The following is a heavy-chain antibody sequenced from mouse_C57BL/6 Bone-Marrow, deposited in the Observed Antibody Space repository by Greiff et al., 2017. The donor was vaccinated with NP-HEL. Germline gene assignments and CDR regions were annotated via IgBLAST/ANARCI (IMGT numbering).Heavy chain of an antibody. CDR1: GYAFTSYW. D-gene: IGHD1-1*02. CDR2: IYPADGDT. CDR3: AVCYYAKDGDC. J-gene: IGHJ2*01. V-gene: IGHV1-69*02. Sequence: QVQLQQSGAELVKPGASVKLSCKASGYAFTSYWMHWVKQRPGQGLEWIGKIYPADGDTNYNQKFKGKATLTVDKSSSTAYMQLSSLTSEDSAVFECAVCYYAKDGDCGGKGTTLTV.